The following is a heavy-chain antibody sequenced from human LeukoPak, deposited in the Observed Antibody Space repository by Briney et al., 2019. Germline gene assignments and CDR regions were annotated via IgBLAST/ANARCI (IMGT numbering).Heavy chain of an antibody. CDR3: AMTTLLVWFGGGAFDI. CDR2: IYYSGST. J-gene: IGHJ3*02. CDR1: GGSISSSSYY. D-gene: IGHD3-10*01. V-gene: IGHV4-39*07. Sequence: SETLSPTCTVSGGSISSSSYYWGWIRQPPGKGLEWIGSIYYSGSTYYNPSLKSRVTISVDTSKNQFSLKLSSVTAADTAVYYCAMTTLLVWFGGGAFDIWGQGTMVTVS.